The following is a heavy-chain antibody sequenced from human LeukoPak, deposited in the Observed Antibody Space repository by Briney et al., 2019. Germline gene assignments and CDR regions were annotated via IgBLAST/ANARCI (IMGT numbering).Heavy chain of an antibody. D-gene: IGHD6-13*01. CDR2: IHHSGTT. J-gene: IGHJ4*02. V-gene: IGHV4-59*01. Sequence: SETLSLTCTVSGGSISSYYWSWIRQPPGKGLEWIGYIHHSGTTNYNPSLKSRVTISLDTSKKYFSLKVNSVTAADTAVYYCATDLGGSSWYPSYWGLGTLVTVSS. CDR1: GGSISSYY. CDR3: ATDLGGSSWYPSY.